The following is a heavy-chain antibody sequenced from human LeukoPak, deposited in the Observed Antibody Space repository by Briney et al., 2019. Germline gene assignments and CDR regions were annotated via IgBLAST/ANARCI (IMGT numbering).Heavy chain of an antibody. D-gene: IGHD6-13*01. CDR2: ISGGGTSP. Sequence: GGSLRLSCAASGFTFSSYAMTWVRQAPGKGLEWVSTISGGGTSPYYADSVKGRFTISRDNSKNTVYVQMNSLRAEDTAVYYCAKHFSNSLDYWGQGTLVTVSS. CDR3: AKHFSNSLDY. J-gene: IGHJ4*02. CDR1: GFTFSSYA. V-gene: IGHV3-23*01.